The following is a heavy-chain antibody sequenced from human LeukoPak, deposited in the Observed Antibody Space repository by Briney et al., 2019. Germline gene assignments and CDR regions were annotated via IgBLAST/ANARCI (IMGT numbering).Heavy chain of an antibody. D-gene: IGHD3-22*01. V-gene: IGHV3-23*01. CDR2: ISDSGGRT. J-gene: IGHJ4*02. CDR3: AKRGVVIRVILVGFHKEAYYFDS. CDR1: GITLSNYG. Sequence: GGSLRLSCAVSGITLSNYGMSWVRQPPGKGLEWVAGISDSGGRTKHADSVKGRFTITRDNSKNTLYLQMNSLRVEDAAVYFCAKRGVVIRVILVGFHKEAYYFDSWGQGALVTVSS.